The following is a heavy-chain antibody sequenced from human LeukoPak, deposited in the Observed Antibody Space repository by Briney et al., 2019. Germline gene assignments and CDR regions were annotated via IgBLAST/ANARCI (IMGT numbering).Heavy chain of an antibody. CDR3: ARDSGIVVAGPYAFDM. V-gene: IGHV1-18*01. Sequence: ASVKVSCKASGYTFTSYGITWVRQAPGQGLGWMGWISVYNGNTKYAQKLQGRVTMTTDTSTSTAYMELRSRRSDDTAVYYCARDSGIVVAGPYAFDMWGQGTTVIVSS. D-gene: IGHD6-19*01. CDR1: GYTFTSYG. CDR2: ISVYNGNT. J-gene: IGHJ3*02.